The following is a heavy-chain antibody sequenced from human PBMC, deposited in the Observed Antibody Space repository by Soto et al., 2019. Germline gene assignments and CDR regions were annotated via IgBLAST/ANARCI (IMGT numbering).Heavy chain of an antibody. D-gene: IGHD4-4*01. CDR3: ILDPAYSNYMDFDY. CDR2: IRSKANSYAT. V-gene: IGHV3-73*01. J-gene: IGHJ4*02. Sequence: GGSLRLSCAASGFTFSGSAMHWVRQASGKGLEWVGRIRSKANSYATAYAASVKGRFTISRDDSKNTAYLQMNSLKTEDTAVYYCILDPAYSNYMDFDYWGQGTLVTVSS. CDR1: GFTFSGSA.